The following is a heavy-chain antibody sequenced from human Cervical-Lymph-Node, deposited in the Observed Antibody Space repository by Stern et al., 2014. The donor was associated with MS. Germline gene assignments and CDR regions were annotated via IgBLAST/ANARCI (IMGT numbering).Heavy chain of an antibody. V-gene: IGHV3-33*01. CDR3: ARDSSGYYSNNWFDP. CDR1: GFTFSSYG. Sequence: QLQLVQSGGGVVQPGRSLRLSCAASGFTFSSYGMHWVRQAPGKGLEWVAVIWYDGSNKYYADSVKGRFTISRDNSKNTLYLQMNSLRAEDTAVYYCARDSSGYYSNNWFDPWGQGTLVTVSS. J-gene: IGHJ5*02. CDR2: IWYDGSNK. D-gene: IGHD3-22*01.